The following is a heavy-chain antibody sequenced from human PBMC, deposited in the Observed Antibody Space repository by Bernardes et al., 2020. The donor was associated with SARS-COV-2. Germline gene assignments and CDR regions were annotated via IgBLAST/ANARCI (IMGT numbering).Heavy chain of an antibody. J-gene: IGHJ5*02. Sequence: SEPLSLTCAVYGGSFSGYYWSWIRQPPGKGLEWIGEINHSGSTNYNPYLKSRVTISVDTSTNQFSLKLSSVTAADTAVYYCARGRRYSSRNWFDPWGQGTLVTVSS. CDR3: ARGRRYSSRNWFDP. V-gene: IGHV4-34*01. CDR2: INHSGST. CDR1: GGSFSGYY. D-gene: IGHD6-13*01.